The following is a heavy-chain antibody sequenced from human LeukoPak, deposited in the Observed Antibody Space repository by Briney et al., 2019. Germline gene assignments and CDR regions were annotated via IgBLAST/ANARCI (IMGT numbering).Heavy chain of an antibody. CDR2: IYYGGST. J-gene: IGHJ4*02. CDR3: ASADSSGDY. CDR1: GGSISSSDYY. Sequence: KASETLSLTCTVSGGSISSSDYYWGWIRQPPGKGLEWIGSIYYGGSTYYNPSLKSRVTISVDTSKNQFSLKLSSVTAADTAVYYCASADSSGDYWGQGTLVTVSS. V-gene: IGHV4-39*07. D-gene: IGHD6-25*01.